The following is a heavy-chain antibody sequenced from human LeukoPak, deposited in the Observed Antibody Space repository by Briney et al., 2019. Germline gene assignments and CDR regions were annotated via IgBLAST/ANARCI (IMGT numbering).Heavy chain of an antibody. V-gene: IGHV1-69*01. D-gene: IGHD2-15*01. Sequence: GSSVNVSCKASGGTFSSYAISWVRQAPGQGLEWMGGIIPIFGTANYAQKFQGRVTITADESTSTAYMELSSLRSEDTAVYYCARTSCSGGSCNDFWGQGTLVTVSS. CDR3: ARTSCSGGSCNDF. J-gene: IGHJ4*02. CDR1: GGTFSSYA. CDR2: IIPIFGTA.